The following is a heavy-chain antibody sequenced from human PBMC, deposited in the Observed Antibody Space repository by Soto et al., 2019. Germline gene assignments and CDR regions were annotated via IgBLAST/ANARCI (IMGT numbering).Heavy chain of an antibody. CDR1: GFIFSNNV. CDR3: TIVRVADSALDH. Sequence: GGSLRLSCVGSGFIFSNNVMHWVRQTPGKGLEWVAFMSYDGSDTFYADSVKGRFTISRDNSKNTLFLHMSNLRAEDTAMYYCTIVRVADSALDHWSQGTLVTVSS. V-gene: IGHV3-30*02. D-gene: IGHD3-10*02. J-gene: IGHJ4*02. CDR2: MSYDGSDT.